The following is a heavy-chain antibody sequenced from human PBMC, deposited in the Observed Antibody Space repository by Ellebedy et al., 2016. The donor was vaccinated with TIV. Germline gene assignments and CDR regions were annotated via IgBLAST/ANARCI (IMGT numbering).Heavy chain of an antibody. D-gene: IGHD3/OR15-3a*01. J-gene: IGHJ4*02. CDR1: GFTFSTYP. CDR2: ISANGGTT. V-gene: IGHV3-23*01. Sequence: GESLKISCAASGFTFSTYPMNWVRQAPGKGLEWVSFISANGGTTYYADSVKGRFTISRDNSKNTLFLQMSSLRAEDTAVYFCARRSTDFAFDSWGQGILVTVSS. CDR3: ARRSTDFAFDS.